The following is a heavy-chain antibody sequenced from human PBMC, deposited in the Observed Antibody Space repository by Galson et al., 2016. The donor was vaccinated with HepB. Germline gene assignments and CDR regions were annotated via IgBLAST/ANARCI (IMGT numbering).Heavy chain of an antibody. CDR2: VSNDGNSK. V-gene: IGHV3-30*03. D-gene: IGHD4-23*01. CDR3: ARGNGGKASLDY. Sequence: SLRLSCAASGFTFSYWPVHWVRQAPDKGLEWVAIVSNDGNSKYYADSVKGRFTISRANSNNTPFLQMNSLRAEDTAVYYCARGNGGKASLDYWGQGTLVTVSS. J-gene: IGHJ4*02. CDR1: GFTFSYWP.